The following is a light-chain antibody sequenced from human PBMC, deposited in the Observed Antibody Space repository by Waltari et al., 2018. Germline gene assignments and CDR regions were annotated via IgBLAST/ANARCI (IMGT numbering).Light chain of an antibody. V-gene: IGLV1-47*01. CDR2: RNN. Sequence: QSVLTQPPSASGTPGQRVPLPCSGSSSNTGSNYVYWYQQLPGTAPKLLIQRNNQRPSGVPDRFSGSKSGTSASLAISGLRSEDEADYYCAAWDDSLSGVVFGGGTKLTVL. CDR1: SSNTGSNY. CDR3: AAWDDSLSGVV. J-gene: IGLJ2*01.